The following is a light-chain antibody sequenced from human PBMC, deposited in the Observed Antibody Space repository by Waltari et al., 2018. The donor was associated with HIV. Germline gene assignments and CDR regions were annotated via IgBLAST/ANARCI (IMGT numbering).Light chain of an antibody. CDR2: GAS. CDR3: QQSYTAPWS. V-gene: IGKV1-39*01. Sequence: DIHMTQSPSSLSASVGDRVVIACRASQYINRFLNWYQQKSGQAPNLLISGASTLQSGVSSRFSGVGSETDFTLTITGLHPEDSATYYCQQSYTAPWSFGQGTKVEIK. J-gene: IGKJ1*01. CDR1: QYINRF.